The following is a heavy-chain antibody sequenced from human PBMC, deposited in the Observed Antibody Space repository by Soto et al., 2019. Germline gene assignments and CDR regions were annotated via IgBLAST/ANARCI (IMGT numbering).Heavy chain of an antibody. CDR2: LFYSGGT. CDR3: ARDTSGYYGYFDD. V-gene: IGHV4-59*01. D-gene: IGHD3-22*01. Sequence: SETLSLTCTVSGGSISSYYLSWIRQPPGKGLEWIGYLFYSGGTNYTPSLKSRVTISVDTSKNQFSLKLTSVTAADTAVYYCARDTSGYYGYFDDWGQGTLVTSPQ. J-gene: IGHJ4*02. CDR1: GGSISSYY.